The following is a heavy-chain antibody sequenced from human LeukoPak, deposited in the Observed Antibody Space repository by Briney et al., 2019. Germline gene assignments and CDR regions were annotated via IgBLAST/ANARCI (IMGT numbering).Heavy chain of an antibody. CDR2: ISDNGVAT. J-gene: IGHJ4*02. V-gene: IGHV3-64D*06. CDR1: GFVFSDYA. CDR3: IKDRGSSGWDFDS. Sequence: GGSQRLSCSASGFVFSDYAMHWARQAPGKGLEYLSGISDNGVATYYVDSVQGRFTVSRDNSKTTLYLQINSLRREDTAFYYCIKDRGSSGWDFDSWGQGTLLTVSS. D-gene: IGHD6-19*01.